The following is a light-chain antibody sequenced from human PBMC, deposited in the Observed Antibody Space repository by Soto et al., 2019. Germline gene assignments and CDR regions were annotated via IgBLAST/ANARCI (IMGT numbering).Light chain of an antibody. Sequence: EIVMTQSPATLSVSPGDRATLSCRASQSVSSSLAWYQQIPGQAPRLLIYDASTRATGIPARFGGSGSGTEFTLTISSLQSEDFAVYCCQLYGTSPPGYTFGQGTRLEIK. CDR1: QSVSSS. J-gene: IGKJ2*01. CDR2: DAS. CDR3: QLYGTSPPGYT. V-gene: IGKV3-15*01.